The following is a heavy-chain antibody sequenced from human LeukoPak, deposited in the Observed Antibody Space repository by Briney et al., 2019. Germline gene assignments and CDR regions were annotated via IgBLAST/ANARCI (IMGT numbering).Heavy chain of an antibody. CDR2: ISGSGGST. CDR1: GFTFSSYA. D-gene: IGHD3-22*01. Sequence: GGSLRLSYVVSGFTFSSYAMSRVRQAPGKGLEWVSAISGSGGSTYYADSVKGRFTISRDNSKNTLYLQMNSLRADDTAVYFCAKDLGVVITYYFDYWGQGTLVTVSS. V-gene: IGHV3-23*01. J-gene: IGHJ4*02. CDR3: AKDLGVVITYYFDY.